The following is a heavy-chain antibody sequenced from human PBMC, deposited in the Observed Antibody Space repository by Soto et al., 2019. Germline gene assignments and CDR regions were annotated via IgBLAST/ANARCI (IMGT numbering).Heavy chain of an antibody. V-gene: IGHV3-33*01. CDR3: ARLLSDDSSGYYQNWFDP. CDR1: GFTFSSYG. CDR2: IWYDGSNK. D-gene: IGHD3-22*01. J-gene: IGHJ5*02. Sequence: GGSLRLSCAASGFTFSSYGMHWVRQAPGKGLEWVAVIWYDGSNKYYADSVKGRFTISRDNSKNTLYLQMNSLRAEDTAVYYCARLLSDDSSGYYQNWFDPWGQGTLVTVSS.